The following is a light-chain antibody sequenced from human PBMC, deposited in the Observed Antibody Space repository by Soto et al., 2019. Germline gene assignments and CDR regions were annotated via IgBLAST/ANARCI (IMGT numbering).Light chain of an antibody. CDR1: SSDVGGHNL. CDR3: CPSAGSSTQV. CDR2: EDD. Sequence: QSALTQPASVSGSPGQSITISCTGTSSDVGGHNLVSWYQQHPGKAPKLMIYEDDKRPSGVSNRFSGSKSGNTASLTISGLPAEDEGDYHCCPSAGSSTQVFRGGTPLTVL. J-gene: IGLJ2*01. V-gene: IGLV2-23*01.